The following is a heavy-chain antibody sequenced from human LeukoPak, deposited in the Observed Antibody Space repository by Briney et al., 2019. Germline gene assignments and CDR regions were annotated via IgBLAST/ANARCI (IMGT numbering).Heavy chain of an antibody. CDR1: GGSLSTSRYY. CDR2: IFYSGTT. Sequence: PLGTLSLTCTVSGGSLSTSRYYWGCIRPPPGKGLEWVGSIFYSGTTYYNPSLKSRVTITVDTSKKQFSLKLSSVTAADTAVYYCARTVGEPGAEYFQHWGQGTLVTVSS. J-gene: IGHJ1*01. CDR3: ARTVGEPGAEYFQH. D-gene: IGHD3-10*01. V-gene: IGHV4-39*01.